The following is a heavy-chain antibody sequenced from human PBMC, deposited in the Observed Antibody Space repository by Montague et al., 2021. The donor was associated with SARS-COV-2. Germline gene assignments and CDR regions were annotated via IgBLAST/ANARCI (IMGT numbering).Heavy chain of an antibody. CDR2: IYYSGST. D-gene: IGHD1-7*01. CDR1: GGSVGSSHYY. CDR3: ARGLYNWNYEHWFDT. Sequence: SETLSLTCTVSGGSVGSSHYYWAWIRQPPGKGLEWIGTIYYSGSTYYNPSPRSRVTIDVDASTNQFSLKLHSVTAADTAVYFCARGLYNWNYEHWFDTWGREPWLPSPQ. J-gene: IGHJ5*02. V-gene: IGHV4-39*01.